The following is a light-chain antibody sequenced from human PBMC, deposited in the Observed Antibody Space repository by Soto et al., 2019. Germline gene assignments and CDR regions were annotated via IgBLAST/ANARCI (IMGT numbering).Light chain of an antibody. CDR2: GSS. CDR3: QQYYHSPLT. V-gene: IGKV3-20*01. J-gene: IGKJ1*01. Sequence: IVLTQSPGTLSLSPGERAIISCRASQRVSSRYFAWFQQRPGQVPRLLIFGSSSRAPGIPDRFSGSGSGTDFTLTISRLEPEDFGVYFCQQYYHSPLTFGQGTKVDIK. CDR1: QRVSSRY.